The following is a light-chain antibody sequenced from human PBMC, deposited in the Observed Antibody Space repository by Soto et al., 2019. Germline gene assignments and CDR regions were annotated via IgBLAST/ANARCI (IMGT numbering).Light chain of an antibody. CDR1: SSNIGSNY. Sequence: QSVLTQPPSASGTPGQRVTSSCSGSSSNIGSNYVYWYQQLPGTAPKLLIYRNNQRPSGVPDRFSGSKSGTSASLAIRGLRSEDEADYYCAAWDDSLSARVFGGGTKLTVL. J-gene: IGLJ3*02. CDR3: AAWDDSLSARV. V-gene: IGLV1-47*01. CDR2: RNN.